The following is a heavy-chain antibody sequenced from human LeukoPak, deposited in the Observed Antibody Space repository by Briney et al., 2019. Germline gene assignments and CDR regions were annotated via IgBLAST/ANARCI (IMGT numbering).Heavy chain of an antibody. V-gene: IGHV3-21*04. J-gene: IGHJ4*02. Sequence: GGSLRLSCAASGFTFSSYSMNWVRQAPGKGLEWVSSISSSSSYIYYADSVKGRFTISRDNAKNSLYLQMNSLRAEDTAVYYCARGSGYSRDYFDYWGQGTLVTVSS. CDR2: ISSSSSYI. CDR3: ARGSGYSRDYFDY. D-gene: IGHD5-12*01. CDR1: GFTFSSYS.